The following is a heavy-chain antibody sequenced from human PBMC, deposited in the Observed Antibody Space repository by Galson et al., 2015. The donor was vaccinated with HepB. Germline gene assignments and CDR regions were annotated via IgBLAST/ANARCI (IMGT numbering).Heavy chain of an antibody. CDR1: GFTFSSYG. V-gene: IGHV3-30*04. Sequence: SLRLSCAASGFTFSSYGMHWVRQAPGKGLEWVAGILYDGSNKQYADSVKGRLTISRDNSKNTLYLQMNSLRGEDTAVYYCARTRGRGIIGHGYYFDYWGRGTQVSVS. D-gene: IGHD3-10*01. CDR2: ILYDGSNK. CDR3: ARTRGRGIIGHGYYFDY. J-gene: IGHJ4*01.